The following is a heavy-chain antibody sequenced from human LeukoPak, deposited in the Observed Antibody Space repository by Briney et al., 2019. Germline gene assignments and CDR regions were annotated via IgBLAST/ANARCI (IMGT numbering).Heavy chain of an antibody. J-gene: IGHJ4*02. CDR2: LRGNGDT. Sequence: GGSLRLSCAASGFTFSRYAMSWVREAPARGLQWVSSLRGNGDTFYADSVKGRFTLSRDESRNTVYLHLNNLRVEDTAVYYCAKANWVSNADAVLWGQGTMVTVSS. CDR1: GFTFSRYA. V-gene: IGHV3-23*01. D-gene: IGHD1-1*01. CDR3: AKANWVSNADAVL.